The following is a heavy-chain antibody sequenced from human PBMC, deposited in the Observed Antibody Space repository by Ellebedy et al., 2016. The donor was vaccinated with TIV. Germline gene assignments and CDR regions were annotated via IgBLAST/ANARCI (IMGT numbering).Heavy chain of an antibody. CDR3: ARDSDGDYTSFDL. V-gene: IGHV4-59*12. Sequence: MPSETLSLTCTVSGGSISSYYWSWVRQPPGKGLEWIGYFYNSVNTIYNPSLKNRVSMSVDTSKNQVSLKLTSVTAADTAVYFCARDSDGDYTSFDLWGRGALVIVSS. J-gene: IGHJ2*01. CDR1: GGSISSYY. D-gene: IGHD4-17*01. CDR2: FYNSVNT.